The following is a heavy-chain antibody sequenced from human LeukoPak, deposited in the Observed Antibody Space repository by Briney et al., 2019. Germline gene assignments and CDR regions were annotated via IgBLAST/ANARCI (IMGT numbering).Heavy chain of an antibody. CDR3: ARAYHQRWLQPYYFDY. J-gene: IGHJ4*02. Sequence: PSETLSLTCTVSGGSISSYYWSWIRQPPGKGLEWIGYIYYSGSTNYNPSLKSRVTISVDTSKNQFSLKLSSVTAADTAVYYCARAYHQRWLQPYYFDYWGQGTLVTVSS. CDR1: GGSISSYY. CDR2: IYYSGST. D-gene: IGHD5-24*01. V-gene: IGHV4-59*01.